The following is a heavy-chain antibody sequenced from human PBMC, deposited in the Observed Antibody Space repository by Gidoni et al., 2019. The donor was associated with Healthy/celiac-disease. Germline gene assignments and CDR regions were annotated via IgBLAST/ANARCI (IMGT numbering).Heavy chain of an antibody. V-gene: IGHV3-21*01. J-gene: IGHJ4*02. D-gene: IGHD6-19*01. Sequence: EVQLVESGGGLVKPGGSLRLSCAASGFTFSSYSMNWVRQAPGKGLEWVSSISSSSSYIYYADSVKGRFTISRDNAKNSLYLQMNSLRAEDTAVYYCARVIAVAGTSVDYWGQGTLVTVSS. CDR1: GFTFSSYS. CDR3: ARVIAVAGTSVDY. CDR2: ISSSSSYI.